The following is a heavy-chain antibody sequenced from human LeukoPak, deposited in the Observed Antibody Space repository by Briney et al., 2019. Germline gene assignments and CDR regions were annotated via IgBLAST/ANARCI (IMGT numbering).Heavy chain of an antibody. CDR3: ARQVAAAGRIHDY. J-gene: IGHJ4*02. Sequence: SETLSLTCTVSGGSISSYYWSWIRQPPGKGLEWIGYIYYSWSTNYNPSLKSRVTISVDTSKNQFSLKLSSVTAADTAVYYCARQVAAAGRIHDYWGQGTLVTVSS. CDR1: GGSISSYY. V-gene: IGHV4-59*01. D-gene: IGHD6-13*01. CDR2: IYYSWST.